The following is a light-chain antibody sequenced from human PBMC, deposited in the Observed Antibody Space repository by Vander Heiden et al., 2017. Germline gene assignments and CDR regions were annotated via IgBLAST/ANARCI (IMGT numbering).Light chain of an antibody. CDR2: GAS. CDR1: HNVSVY. Sequence: DILMTQSPSSLSASVGDRVTITCRANHNVSVYLNWYQQKPGKAPNLLIYGASTLQSGVPLRFSGNGSITDFTLTINNLQPEDYASYYCQQLYSYPRTFGQGTKVEMK. J-gene: IGKJ1*01. V-gene: IGKV1-39*01. CDR3: QQLYSYPRT.